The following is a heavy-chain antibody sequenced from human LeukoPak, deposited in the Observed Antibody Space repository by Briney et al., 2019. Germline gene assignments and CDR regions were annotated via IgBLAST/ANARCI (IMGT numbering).Heavy chain of an antibody. CDR3: ARGAIAAAGTVWFDP. V-gene: IGHV4-59*01. CDR2: IYYSGST. J-gene: IGHJ5*02. D-gene: IGHD6-13*01. CDR1: GGSISGFY. Sequence: SETLSLTCTVSGGSISGFYWSWMRQPPGKGLEWIGYIYYSGSTNYNPSLKSRVTISVDTSKNQFSLRLSSVTAADTAVYYCARGAIAAAGTVWFDPWGQGTLVTVSS.